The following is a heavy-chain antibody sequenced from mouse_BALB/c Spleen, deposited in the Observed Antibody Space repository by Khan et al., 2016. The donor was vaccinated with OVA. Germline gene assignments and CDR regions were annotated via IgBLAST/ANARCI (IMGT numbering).Heavy chain of an antibody. CDR2: INTYTGEP. CDR1: GYTFTTNG. J-gene: IGHJ4*01. D-gene: IGHD2-14*01. Sequence: QIQLVQSGPELKKPGETVKISCKASGYTFTTNGMYWVKQAPGKGLMWMVWINTYTGEPIYAGDFKGRFAISLDTSASTAYLQINNLKNEDTATYCCARVGYNGTMDYWGQGTSVTVSS. V-gene: IGHV9-3-1*01. CDR3: ARVGYNGTMDY.